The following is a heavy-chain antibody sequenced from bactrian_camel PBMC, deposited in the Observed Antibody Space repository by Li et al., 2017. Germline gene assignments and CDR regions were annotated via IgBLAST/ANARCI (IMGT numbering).Heavy chain of an antibody. V-gene: IGHV3S40*01. Sequence: DVQLVESGGGLVQPGGSLSVSCKASGFTFSTYAITWVRQAPGKGLEWVSQISRGGGSTYYADSVKGRFTISRDNAKNTVYLQLNSLKTEDMAMYYCAKESYGLGVDWGQGTQVTVS. D-gene: IGHD5*01. CDR1: GFTFSTYA. J-gene: IGHJ4*01. CDR2: ISRGGGST. CDR3: AKESYGLGVD.